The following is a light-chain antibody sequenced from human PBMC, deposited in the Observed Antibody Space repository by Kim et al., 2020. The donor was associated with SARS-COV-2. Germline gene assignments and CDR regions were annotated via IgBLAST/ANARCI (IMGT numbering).Light chain of an antibody. V-gene: IGKV1-5*01. CDR1: HNTNRY. CDR3: HQYNSLYT. CDR2: DAS. J-gene: IGKJ2*01. Sequence: LSASVGDRVTITCRASHNTNRYLAWYQQKPGKAPKLLIYDASSLESGVPSRFSGSGSGTEFTLTISSLQPDDFATYYCHQYNSLYTFGQGTKLEI.